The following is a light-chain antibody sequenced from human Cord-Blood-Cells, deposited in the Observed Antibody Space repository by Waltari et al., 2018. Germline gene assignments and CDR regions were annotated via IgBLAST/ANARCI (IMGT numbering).Light chain of an antibody. CDR3: QQYNSYSRT. Sequence: DIQMTQSPSTMSASVGDRVTITCPASQSISSWLAWYQQKPGKAPKLLIYDASSLESVVPSRFSGSGSGTEFTLTISSLQPDDFASYCCQQYNSYSRTFGQGTKVEIK. CDR1: QSISSW. J-gene: IGKJ1*01. CDR2: DAS. V-gene: IGKV1-5*01.